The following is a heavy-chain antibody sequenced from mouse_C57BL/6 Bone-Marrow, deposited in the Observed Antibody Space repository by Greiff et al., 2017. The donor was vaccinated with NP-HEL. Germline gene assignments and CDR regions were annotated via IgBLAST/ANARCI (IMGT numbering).Heavy chain of an antibody. CDR3: ARRDYYGSSYVGWYFDV. V-gene: IGHV5-12*01. D-gene: IGHD1-1*01. Sequence: EVKLMESGGGLVQPGGSLKLSCAASGFTFSDYYMYWVRQTPEKRLEWVAYISNGGGSTYYPDTVKGRFTISRDNAKNTLYLQMSRLKSEDTAMYYCARRDYYGSSYVGWYFDVWGTGTTVTVSS. CDR2: ISNGGGST. CDR1: GFTFSDYY. J-gene: IGHJ1*03.